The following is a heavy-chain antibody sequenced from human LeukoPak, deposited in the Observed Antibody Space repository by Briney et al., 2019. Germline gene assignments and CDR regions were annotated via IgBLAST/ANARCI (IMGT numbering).Heavy chain of an antibody. V-gene: IGHV4-4*09. D-gene: IGHD3-3*01. CDR1: GGSISSYY. CDR3: ARGAPSPTYYDFWSGYYIPWYFDY. CDR2: IYTSGST. Sequence: PSETLSLTCTVSGGSISSYYWSWIRQPPGKGLEWIGYIYTSGSTNYNPSLKSRVTISVDTSKNQFSPKLSSVTAADTAVYYCARGAPSPTYYDFWSGYYIPWYFDYWGQGTLVTVSS. J-gene: IGHJ4*02.